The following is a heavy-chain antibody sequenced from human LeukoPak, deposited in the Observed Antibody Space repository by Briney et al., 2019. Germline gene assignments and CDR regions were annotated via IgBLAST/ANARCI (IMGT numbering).Heavy chain of an antibody. D-gene: IGHD1-26*01. CDR2: INTNTGNP. J-gene: IGHJ4*02. V-gene: IGHV7-4-1*02. CDR3: ARVFSLVGATSFDY. Sequence: ASVKVSCKASGYTFTIYAMNWVRQAPGQGLEWMGWINTNTGNPTYAQGFTGRFVFSLDTSVSTAYLQISSLKAEDTAVYYCARVFSLVGATSFDYWGQGTLVTVSS. CDR1: GYTFTIYA.